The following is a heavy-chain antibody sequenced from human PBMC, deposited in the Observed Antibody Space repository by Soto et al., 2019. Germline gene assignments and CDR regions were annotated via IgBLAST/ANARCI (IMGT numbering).Heavy chain of an antibody. Sequence: QVQLQQWGAGLLKPSETLSLTCAVYGGSFSGYYWSWIRQPPGKGLEWIGEINHSGSTNYNPSLNRRSTISVDTSNNQFSLKLSSVTAADTAVYYCARGPGDTIFGVDTPRWFDPWGQGTLVTVSS. CDR3: ARGPGDTIFGVDTPRWFDP. CDR2: INHSGST. D-gene: IGHD3-3*01. J-gene: IGHJ5*02. V-gene: IGHV4-34*01. CDR1: GGSFSGYY.